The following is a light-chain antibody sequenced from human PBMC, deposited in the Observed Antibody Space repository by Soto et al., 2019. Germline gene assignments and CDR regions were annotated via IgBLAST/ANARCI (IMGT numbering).Light chain of an antibody. CDR1: QSVSTW. Sequence: DIQVTQSPSTLSASVGDRVTIPCRASQSVSTWLAWYQQKPGKAPKLLIYKASNLESGVPARFTGSGSGTEFTLTISSLQPDDFATYYCQQYNSWTFGQGTKVDIK. V-gene: IGKV1-5*03. CDR3: QQYNSWT. CDR2: KAS. J-gene: IGKJ1*01.